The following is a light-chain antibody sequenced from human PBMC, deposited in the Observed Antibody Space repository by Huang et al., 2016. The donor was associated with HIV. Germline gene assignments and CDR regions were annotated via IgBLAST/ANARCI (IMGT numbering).Light chain of an antibody. J-gene: IGKJ1*01. V-gene: IGKV4-1*01. CDR1: QSVYSSSTSKDY. CDR3: QQYYSSPQT. Sequence: DIIMTQSPDSLAVSLGERATLNCRSSQSVYSSSTSKDYMAWFQQKPGQPPRLLLFRASTREAGVPDRFSGSGSGTHFTLTIANLEAEDAAIYYCQQYYSSPQTFGQGTRV. CDR2: RAS.